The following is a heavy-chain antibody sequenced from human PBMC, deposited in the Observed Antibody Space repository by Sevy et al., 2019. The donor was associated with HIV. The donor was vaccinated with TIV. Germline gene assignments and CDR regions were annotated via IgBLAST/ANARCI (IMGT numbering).Heavy chain of an antibody. CDR2: MTSDLRTI. CDR3: ARSAVAGIEAWFDP. CDR1: GFAFSIYS. Sequence: GGSLRLSCAASGFAFSIYSMNWVRQTPGKGLEWVAYMTSDLRTIYYADSVKGRFTISRDNSKNTLDLEMNSLRPEDTAVYYCARSAVAGIEAWFDPWGLGTLVTVSS. J-gene: IGHJ5*02. V-gene: IGHV3-48*01. D-gene: IGHD6-19*01.